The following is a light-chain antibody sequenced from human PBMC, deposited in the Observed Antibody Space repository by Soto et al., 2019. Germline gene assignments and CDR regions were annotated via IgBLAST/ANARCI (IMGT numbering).Light chain of an antibody. V-gene: IGKV2-30*02. CDR3: MQGTHRPQYD. CDR1: QSLEHRDGKTY. J-gene: IGKJ2*01. CDR2: KVS. Sequence: DVVMRQSPLSLPVTLGQPASIACNSSQSLEHRDGKTYLNWFQQRPGQSPRRLIYKVSYRDSGVPDRFSGSGSGAHFTLKISRVEAEDVGLYFCMQGTHRPQYDFGHGTKVNI.